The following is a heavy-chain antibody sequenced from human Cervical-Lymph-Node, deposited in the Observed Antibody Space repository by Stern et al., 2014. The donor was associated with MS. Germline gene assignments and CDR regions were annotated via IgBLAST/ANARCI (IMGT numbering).Heavy chain of an antibody. CDR2: ISSSSSTI. V-gene: IGHV3-48*01. CDR1: GFTFSRYS. CDR3: ARTYTSGWSADY. D-gene: IGHD6-19*01. J-gene: IGHJ4*02. Sequence: EVKLVESGGGLVQPGGSLRLSCAASGFTFSRYSMKWVRQAPGKGLECVSYISSSSSTICYAGSVKGRFTVSRDNARNSVYLQMDSLRAEDTAVYYCARTYTSGWSADYWGQGTLITVSS.